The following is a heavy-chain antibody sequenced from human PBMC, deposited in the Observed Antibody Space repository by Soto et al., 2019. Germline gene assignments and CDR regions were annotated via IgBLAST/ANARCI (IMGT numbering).Heavy chain of an antibody. CDR1: GFTFSHYW. Sequence: EVQLVDSVGDLVQPGGSLRLSCASSGFTFSHYWMTWVRQAPGKGLEWVANINQDGSVKTYLDSMKGRLTISRDNAQDSLYLQMDSLRAEDTAVYYCGRHPGYGALDYWGQGTLVTVSA. D-gene: IGHD4-17*01. CDR3: GRHPGYGALDY. J-gene: IGHJ4*02. V-gene: IGHV3-7*01. CDR2: INQDGSVK.